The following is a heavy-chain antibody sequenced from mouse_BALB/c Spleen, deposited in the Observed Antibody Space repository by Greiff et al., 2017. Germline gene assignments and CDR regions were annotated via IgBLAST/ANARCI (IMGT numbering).Heavy chain of an antibody. CDR1: GYTFTSYW. V-gene: IGHV1-69*02. Sequence: VQLQQPGAELVRPGASVKLSCKASGYTFTSYWINWVKQRPGQGLEWIGNIYPSDSYTNYNQKFKDKATLTVDKSSSTAYMQLSSPTSEDSAVYYCTRSGEYRTWFAYWGQGTLVTVSA. CDR2: IYPSDSYT. J-gene: IGHJ3*01. CDR3: TRSGEYRTWFAY. D-gene: IGHD2-14*01.